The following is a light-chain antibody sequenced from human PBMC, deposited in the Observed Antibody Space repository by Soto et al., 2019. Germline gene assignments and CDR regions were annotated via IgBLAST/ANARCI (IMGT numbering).Light chain of an antibody. J-gene: IGLJ3*02. V-gene: IGLV2-14*03. CDR3: NSYRSGSTRV. Sequence: QSALTQPASVSGSPGQSITISCTGTSSDVGNYNYVSWHQQHPGKAPKLIIYDVSNRPSGVSSRFSGSKSGNTASLTISGLQAEDEADYYCNSYRSGSTRVFGGGTKLTVL. CDR1: SSDVGNYNY. CDR2: DVS.